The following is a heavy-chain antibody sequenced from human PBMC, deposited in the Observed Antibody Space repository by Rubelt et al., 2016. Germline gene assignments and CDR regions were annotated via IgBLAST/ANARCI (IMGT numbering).Heavy chain of an antibody. CDR2: INHSGST. D-gene: IGHD6-13*01. V-gene: IGHV4-34*01. CDR3: ARGYSSSWYRY. CDR1: GGSFSGYY. J-gene: IGHJ4*02. Sequence: QVQLQQWGAGLLKPSETLSLTCAVYGGSFSGYYWSWIRQPPGKGLEWIGEINHSGSTNYNPSLKSRVTISVDTSKNQFALKLSSVTAADTAVYYCARGYSSSWYRYWGQGTLVTVSS.